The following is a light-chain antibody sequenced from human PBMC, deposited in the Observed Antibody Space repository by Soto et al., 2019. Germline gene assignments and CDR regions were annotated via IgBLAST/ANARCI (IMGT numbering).Light chain of an antibody. V-gene: IGKV3-15*01. CDR3: QHYNNWPWT. J-gene: IGKJ1*01. CDR2: DTS. Sequence: ETVTTQSPATLSVSPGERVTLSCRASHSVGSTLAWYQQKPGQGPRLLMYDTSTRATGVPARFSGSGSGTEFTLTISSLQSDDSAVYFCQHYNNWPWTVGQGTKVDIK. CDR1: HSVGST.